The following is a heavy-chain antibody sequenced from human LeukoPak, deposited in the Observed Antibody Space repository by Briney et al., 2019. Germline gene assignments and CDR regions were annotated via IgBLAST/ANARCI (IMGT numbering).Heavy chain of an antibody. V-gene: IGHV1-18*01. Sequence: ASVKVSCKASGYTFTSYDINWVRQATGQGLEWMGWISAYNGNTNYAQKLQGRVTMTTDTSTSTAYMELRSLRSDDTAVYYCARLGYCSGGSCSGDFDLWGRGTLVTVSS. J-gene: IGHJ2*01. CDR1: GYTFTSYD. CDR2: ISAYNGNT. CDR3: ARLGYCSGGSCSGDFDL. D-gene: IGHD2-15*01.